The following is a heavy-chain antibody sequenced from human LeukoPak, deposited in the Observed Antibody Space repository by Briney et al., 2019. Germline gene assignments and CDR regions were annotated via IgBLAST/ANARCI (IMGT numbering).Heavy chain of an antibody. CDR2: IWYDGSNK. D-gene: IGHD6-13*01. J-gene: IGHJ4*02. Sequence: PGGSLRLSCAASGFTFGISAMKWVRQAPGKGLEWVAVIWYDGSNKYYADSVKGRFTISRDNSKNTLYLQMNSLRAEDTAVYYCARDSWSLDYWGQGTLVTVSS. CDR3: ARDSWSLDY. V-gene: IGHV3-33*08. CDR1: GFTFGISA.